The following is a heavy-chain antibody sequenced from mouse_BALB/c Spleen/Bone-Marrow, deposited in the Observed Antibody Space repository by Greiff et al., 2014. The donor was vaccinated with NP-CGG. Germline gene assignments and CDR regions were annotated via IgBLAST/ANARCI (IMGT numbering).Heavy chain of an antibody. J-gene: IGHJ4*01. D-gene: IGHD1-2*01. CDR1: GITVSSYT. V-gene: IGHV5-6-5*01. CDR2: ITGGGTT. Sequence: EVQVVESGGGLVKPGESLKFSCAASGITVSSYTMSWVRQTPEKRLEWVASITGGGTTYYPDSVKGRFTISRDNAGNILYLQVSSLRSEDTAIYYCARPYGYVDAMDYWGQGTSVTVSS. CDR3: ARPYGYVDAMDY.